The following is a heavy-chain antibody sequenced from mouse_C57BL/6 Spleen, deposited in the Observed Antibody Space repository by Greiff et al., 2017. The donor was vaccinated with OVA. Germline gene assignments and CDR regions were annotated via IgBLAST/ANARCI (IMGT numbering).Heavy chain of an antibody. D-gene: IGHD3-2*02. CDR2: ISDGGSYT. V-gene: IGHV5-4*01. Sequence: EVKVVESGGGLVKPGGSLKLSCAASGFTFSSYAMSWVRQTPEKRLEWVATISDGGSYTYYPDNVKGRFTISRDNAKNHLYLQMSHLKSEDTAMYYCARDQTAQATRYAMDYWGQGTSVTVSS. J-gene: IGHJ4*01. CDR1: GFTFSSYA. CDR3: ARDQTAQATRYAMDY.